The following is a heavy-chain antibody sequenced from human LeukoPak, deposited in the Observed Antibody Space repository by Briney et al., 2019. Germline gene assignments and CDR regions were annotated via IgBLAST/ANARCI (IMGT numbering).Heavy chain of an antibody. V-gene: IGHV3-9*01. CDR2: MRWKRGSI. D-gene: IGHD3-10*01. Sequence: GGSLRLSCAASGFTFYDYAMHRVRHAPGKGLEGVSGMRWKRGSIGYADSVKGRFTISRDNAKNSLYLQMNSLRAEDTALYYCAKGKGGSGSYYKSGIASRGFDYWGQGTLVTVSS. CDR3: AKGKGGSGSYYKSGIASRGFDY. CDR1: GFTFYDYA. J-gene: IGHJ4*02.